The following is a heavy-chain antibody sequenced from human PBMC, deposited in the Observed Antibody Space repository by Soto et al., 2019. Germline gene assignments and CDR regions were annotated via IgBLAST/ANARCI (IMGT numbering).Heavy chain of an antibody. D-gene: IGHD2-2*01. CDR2: INHSGST. CDR1: GGSFSGYY. J-gene: IGHJ4*02. V-gene: IGHV4-34*01. Sequence: SETLSLTCAVYGGSFSGYYWSWIRQPPGKGLEWIGEINHSGSTNYNPSLKSRVTISVDTSKNQFSLKLSSVTAADTAVYYCARGRTVPIFDYWGQGTLVTVSS. CDR3: ARGRTVPIFDY.